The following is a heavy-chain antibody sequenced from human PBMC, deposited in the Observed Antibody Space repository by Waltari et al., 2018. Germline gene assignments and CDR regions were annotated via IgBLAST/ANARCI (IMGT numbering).Heavy chain of an antibody. J-gene: IGHJ4*02. CDR2: MNPNRGNT. CDR1: GYTFTSYD. D-gene: IGHD4-17*01. CDR3: ARVRIDYGGNSFYY. V-gene: IGHV1-8*01. Sequence: QVQLVQSGAEVKKPGASVTVSCKASGYTFTSYDIHWQRPATGQGLEWMGWMNPNRGNTGYAQKFQGRVTMTRNTSISTAYMDLSSLRSEDTAVYYCARVRIDYGGNSFYYWGQGTLVTVSS.